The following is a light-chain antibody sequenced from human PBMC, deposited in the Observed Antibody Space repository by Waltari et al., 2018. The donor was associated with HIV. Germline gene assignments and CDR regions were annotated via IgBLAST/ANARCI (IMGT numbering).Light chain of an antibody. V-gene: IGLV2-14*03. CDR1: SSDAGGYHY. CDR2: DVS. CDR3: SSYTSSSTYYV. J-gene: IGLJ1*01. Sequence: QSALTQPASVSGSPGQSITISCTGTSSDAGGYHYVSWYQQHPGKAPKLIIYDVSNRPSGVSNRFSGSKSGNTASLTISGLQAEDEADYYCSSYTSSSTYYVFGTGTKVTVL.